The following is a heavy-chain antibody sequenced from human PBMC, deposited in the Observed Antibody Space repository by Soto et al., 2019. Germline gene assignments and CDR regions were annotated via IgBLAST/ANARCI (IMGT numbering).Heavy chain of an antibody. CDR3: AKGPIYGDYEGEYFQH. CDR1: GFTFSSYG. D-gene: IGHD4-17*01. CDR2: ISYDGSNK. Sequence: QVQLVESGGGVVQPGRSLRLSCAASGFTFSSYGMHWVRQAPGKGLEWVAVISYDGSNKYYADSVKGRFTISRDNSKNTLYLQMNSLRAEDTAVYYCAKGPIYGDYEGEYFQHWGQGTLVTVSS. J-gene: IGHJ1*01. V-gene: IGHV3-30*18.